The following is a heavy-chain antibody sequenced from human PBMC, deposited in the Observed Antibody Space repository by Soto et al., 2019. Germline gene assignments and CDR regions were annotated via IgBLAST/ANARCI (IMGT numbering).Heavy chain of an antibody. Sequence: EVQLVESGGGLIQPGGSLRLSCTASGLSVRNNYMSWVRQAPGMGLEWVSVIYNDGTTYYADSVKCRFTISRDTSKNTLSLQMDSLRAEDTAVYYCVRPLPSGRNYGMDVWGQGTTVTVSS. CDR1: GLSVRNNY. CDR3: VRPLPSGRNYGMDV. D-gene: IGHD3-10*01. V-gene: IGHV3-53*01. CDR2: IYNDGTT. J-gene: IGHJ6*02.